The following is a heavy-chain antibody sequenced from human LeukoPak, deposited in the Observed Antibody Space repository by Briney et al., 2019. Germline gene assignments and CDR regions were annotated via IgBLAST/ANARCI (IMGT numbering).Heavy chain of an antibody. CDR2: ISSSSSTI. V-gene: IGHV3-48*02. CDR3: ARDGTSCYFSSCYYYYYMDV. J-gene: IGHJ6*03. CDR1: GFTFSSYI. D-gene: IGHD2-2*01. Sequence: PGGSLRLSCAASGFTFSSYIMNWVRQAPGKGLEWVSYISSSSSTIYYADSVKGRFTISRDNAKNSLYLQMNSLRDEDTAVYYCARDGTSCYFSSCYYYYYMDVWGKGTTVTVSS.